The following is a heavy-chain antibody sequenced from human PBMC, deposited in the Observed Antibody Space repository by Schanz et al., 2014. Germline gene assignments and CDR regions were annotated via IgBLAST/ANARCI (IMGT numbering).Heavy chain of an antibody. D-gene: IGHD1-1*01. V-gene: IGHV3-64*01. CDR2: ISSNGGST. CDR3: VKDPDKYNWNDVEGMDV. J-gene: IGHJ6*01. CDR1: GFTFSRYA. Sequence: EVQLVESGGALVQPGGSLRLSCAASGFTFSRYAMHWVRQAPGKGLEDVSVISSNGGSTYFGNSVRGRFTISRDNSKNTLYLQMKSLRVEDTAVYYCVKDPDKYNWNDVEGMDVSGPGTTVTVSS.